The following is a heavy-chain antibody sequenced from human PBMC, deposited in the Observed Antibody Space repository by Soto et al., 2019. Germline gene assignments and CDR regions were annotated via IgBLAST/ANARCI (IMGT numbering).Heavy chain of an antibody. CDR3: ARCRMVYAIAGAFDI. Sequence: ASVKVSCKASGYTFTSYYMHWVRQAPGQGLEWMGIINPSGGSTSYAQKFQGRVTMTRDTSTSTVYMELRSLRSEDTAVYYCARCRMVYAIAGAFDIWGQGTMVTVSS. D-gene: IGHD2-8*01. CDR2: INPSGGST. CDR1: GYTFTSYY. V-gene: IGHV1-46*01. J-gene: IGHJ3*02.